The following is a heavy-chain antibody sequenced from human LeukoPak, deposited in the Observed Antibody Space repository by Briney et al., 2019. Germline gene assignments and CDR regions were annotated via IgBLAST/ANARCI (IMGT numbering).Heavy chain of an antibody. CDR2: ISSSSSYI. CDR3: ARVYGSGSLRRFDP. CDR1: GFTFSSYS. Sequence: GGSLRLSCAASGFTFSSYSMNWARHAPGKGLEWVSSISSSSSYIYYADSVKGRFTISRDNAKNSLYLQMNSLRAEDTAVYYCARVYGSGSLRRFDPWGQGTLVTVSS. D-gene: IGHD3-10*01. V-gene: IGHV3-21*01. J-gene: IGHJ5*02.